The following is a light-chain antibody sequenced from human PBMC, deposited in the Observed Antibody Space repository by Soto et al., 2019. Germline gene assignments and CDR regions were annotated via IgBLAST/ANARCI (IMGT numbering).Light chain of an antibody. CDR3: QQRSNWLWT. CDR2: DAS. J-gene: IGKJ1*01. CDR1: QSVSSY. Sequence: EIVWTQSPATLSLSPGARATLSCRASQSVSSYLAWYQQKPGQAPRLLIYDASNRATGIPARFSGSGSGTDFTLTISTLEPEDFAVYYCQQRSNWLWTFGQGTKVDIK. V-gene: IGKV3-11*01.